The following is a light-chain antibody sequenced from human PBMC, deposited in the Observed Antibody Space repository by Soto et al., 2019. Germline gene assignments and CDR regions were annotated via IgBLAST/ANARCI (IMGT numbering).Light chain of an antibody. CDR2: DVS. V-gene: IGLV2-14*01. Sequence: QSVLTQPASVSGSPGQSITISCTGTSSDVGGYNYVSWYQQHPGKAPKLMIYDVSHRPSGVSHRFSGSKSGNTASLIISGLQAEDEADYYCSSYTSSSVVFGGGTKLTVL. J-gene: IGLJ2*01. CDR1: SSDVGGYNY. CDR3: SSYTSSSVV.